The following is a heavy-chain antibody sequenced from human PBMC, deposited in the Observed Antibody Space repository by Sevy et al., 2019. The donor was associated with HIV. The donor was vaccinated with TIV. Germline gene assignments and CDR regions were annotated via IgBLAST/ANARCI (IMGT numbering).Heavy chain of an antibody. CDR2: TYYRSKWWN. D-gene: IGHD1-1*01. Sequence: KQSQTLSLTCAISGDGVSSRGTVWNWIRQSPSRGLEWLGRTYYRSKWWNNYALSVKSRISINPETSKNQVSLHLNSVTPDDTAVDYCARDGGANWDGRPSGTVFDYWGQGTLVTVSS. J-gene: IGHJ4*02. CDR3: ARDGGANWDGRPSGTVFDY. CDR1: GDGVSSRGTV. V-gene: IGHV6-1*01.